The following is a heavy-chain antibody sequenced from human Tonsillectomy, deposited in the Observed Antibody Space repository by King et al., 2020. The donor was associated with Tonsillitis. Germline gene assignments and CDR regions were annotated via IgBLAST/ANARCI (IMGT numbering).Heavy chain of an antibody. CDR3: ASDYCSGGSCYDAFDI. CDR1: GFTFSSYA. Sequence: QLVQSGGGVVQPGRSLRLSCAASGFTFSSYAMHWVRQAPGKGLEWVAVISYDGSNKYYADSVKGRFTISRDNSKNTLYLQMNSLRAEDTAVYYCASDYCSGGSCYDAFDIWGQGTMVTVSS. V-gene: IGHV3-30*04. J-gene: IGHJ3*02. D-gene: IGHD2-15*01. CDR2: ISYDGSNK.